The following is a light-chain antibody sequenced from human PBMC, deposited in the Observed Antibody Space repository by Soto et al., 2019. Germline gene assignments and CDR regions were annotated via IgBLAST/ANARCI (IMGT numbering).Light chain of an antibody. J-gene: IGKJ4*01. CDR3: QQLNKYPLT. CDR2: SAS. Sequence: DIQLTQSPSFVSASVGDRVTITCRASQDIGNFLAWYQQKPGKAPKLLIYSASTLQSGVPSRFSGSGSAAEFSLTISSLQPEDFAAYFCQQLNKYPLTFGGGTKVEI. CDR1: QDIGNF. V-gene: IGKV1-9*01.